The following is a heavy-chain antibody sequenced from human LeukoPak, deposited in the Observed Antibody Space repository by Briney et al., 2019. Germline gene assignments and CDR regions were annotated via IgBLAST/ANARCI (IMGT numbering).Heavy chain of an antibody. Sequence: SETLSLTCTVSGGSISSYYWSWIRQPPGKGLEWIGYMYDSGSTNYNPSLKSRVTISVDTSKHQFSLKLRSVTAADTAVYYCARHSGQTGGAFGIWGQGTMVTVSS. CDR2: MYDSGST. CDR1: GGSISSYY. V-gene: IGHV4-59*08. D-gene: IGHD6-19*01. CDR3: ARHSGQTGGAFGI. J-gene: IGHJ3*02.